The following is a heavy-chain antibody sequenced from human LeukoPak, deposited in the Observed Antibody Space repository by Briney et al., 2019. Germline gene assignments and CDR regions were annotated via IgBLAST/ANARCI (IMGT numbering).Heavy chain of an antibody. CDR3: ARGSKGAAAAIDY. V-gene: IGHV1-2*02. CDR2: INPNSGGT. J-gene: IGHJ4*02. CDR1: GYTSTGYY. Sequence: ASVKVSCKASGYTSTGYYMHWVRQAPGQGLEWMGWINPNSGGTNYAQKFQGRVTMTRDTSISTAYMELSRLRSDDTAVYYCARGSKGAAAAIDYWGQGTLVTVSS. D-gene: IGHD6-13*01.